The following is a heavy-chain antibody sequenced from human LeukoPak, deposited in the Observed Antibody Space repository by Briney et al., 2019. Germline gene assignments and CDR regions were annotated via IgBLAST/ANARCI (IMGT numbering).Heavy chain of an antibody. J-gene: IGHJ4*02. D-gene: IGHD5-24*01. Sequence: SETLSLTCTVSGGSISSYYWSWIRQPPGKGLEWIGYIYYSGGTNYNPSLKSRVTISVDTSKNQFSLKLTSVTAADTAVYYCARHSARDGYNYLTYFDYWGQGTLVTVSS. CDR3: ARHSARDGYNYLTYFDY. CDR2: IYYSGGT. CDR1: GGSISSYY. V-gene: IGHV4-59*08.